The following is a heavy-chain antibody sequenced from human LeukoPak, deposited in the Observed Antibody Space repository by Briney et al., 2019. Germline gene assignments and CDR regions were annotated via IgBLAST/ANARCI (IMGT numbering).Heavy chain of an antibody. CDR3: AREDEYQLPRSV. D-gene: IGHD2-2*01. J-gene: IGHJ6*04. Sequence: KSGGSLRLSCAASGFTFSSYSMNWVRQAPGKGLEWVSSISSSSSYIYYADSVKGRFTISRDNAKNSLYLQMNSLRAEDTAVYYCAREDEYQLPRSVWGKGTTVTVSS. CDR1: GFTFSSYS. CDR2: ISSSSSYI. V-gene: IGHV3-21*01.